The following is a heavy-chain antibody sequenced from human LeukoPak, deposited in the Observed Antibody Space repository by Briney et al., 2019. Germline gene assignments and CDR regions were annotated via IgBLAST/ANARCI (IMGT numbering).Heavy chain of an antibody. CDR1: GFTFSSYS. CDR2: FSSSSRYI. J-gene: IGHJ3*02. CDR3: ARDKLYSSGWPDAFDI. V-gene: IGHV3-21*01. D-gene: IGHD6-19*01. Sequence: GGSLRLSCAASGFTFSSYSMNWVPQAPGKGLEGVSSFSSSSRYIYYADSGKGRFTISRDNPKNSLYLQMNSLRAEGTAVYYCARDKLYSSGWPDAFDIGGEGTMVTVSS.